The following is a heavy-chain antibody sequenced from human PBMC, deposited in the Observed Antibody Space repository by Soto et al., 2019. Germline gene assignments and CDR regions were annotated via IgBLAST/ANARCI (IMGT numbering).Heavy chain of an antibody. CDR1: GGSISSGDYY. CDR3: ARCGYSYGIGYYFDY. D-gene: IGHD5-18*01. Sequence: SETLSLTCTVSGGSISSGDYYWSWIRQPPGKGLEWIGYIYYSGSTYYNPSLKSRVTISVDTSKNQFSLKLSSVTAADTAVYYCARCGYSYGIGYYFDYWGQGTLVTVSS. CDR2: IYYSGST. V-gene: IGHV4-30-4*01. J-gene: IGHJ4*02.